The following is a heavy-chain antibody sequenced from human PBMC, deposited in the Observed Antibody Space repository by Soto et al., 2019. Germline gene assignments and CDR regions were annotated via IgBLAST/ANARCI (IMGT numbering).Heavy chain of an antibody. D-gene: IGHD3-3*01. CDR3: ARDRADYDFWSGLGVGMDV. Sequence: ASVKVSCKASGGTFSIYAISWVRQAPGQGLEWMGGIIPIFGTANYAQKFQGRVTITADESTSTAYMELSSLRSEDTAVYYCARDRADYDFWSGLGVGMDVWGQGTTVTVSS. CDR1: GGTFSIYA. J-gene: IGHJ6*02. CDR2: IIPIFGTA. V-gene: IGHV1-69*13.